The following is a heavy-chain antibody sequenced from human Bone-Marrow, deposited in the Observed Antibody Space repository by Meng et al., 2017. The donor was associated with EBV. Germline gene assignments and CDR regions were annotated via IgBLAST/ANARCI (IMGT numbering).Heavy chain of an antibody. D-gene: IGHD3-16*02. V-gene: IGHV4-4*03. Sequence: QVQLQEVGPGRVMLPASPSLTCAGAGCAISCSNWWSWVRQPLGKGLEGIGEIYHSGSTNYNPSHKSRVTISVDKAKNQFSLKLSSVTAADTAVYYCACDGGSYRSFDDWGQGTLVTVSS. J-gene: IGHJ4*02. CDR3: ACDGGSYRSFDD. CDR2: IYHSGST. CDR1: GCAISCSNW.